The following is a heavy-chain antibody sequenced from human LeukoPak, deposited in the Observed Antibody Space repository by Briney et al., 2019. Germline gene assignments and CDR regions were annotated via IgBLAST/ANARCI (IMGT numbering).Heavy chain of an antibody. J-gene: IGHJ5*02. V-gene: IGHV4-34*01. CDR3: ATQPGGYSGSSNRGESGYNWFDP. D-gene: IGHD3-10*01. CDR1: GRSFSGYY. CDR2: INHSGSN. Sequence: SETLSLTCAVYGRSFSGYYWTWIRQPPGMGLEWSGEINHSGSNNYNPSLKSRVIISVDTSKNQFSLNLSSLTAADTAVYYCATQPGGYSGSSNRGESGYNWFDPWGQGTLVTVSS.